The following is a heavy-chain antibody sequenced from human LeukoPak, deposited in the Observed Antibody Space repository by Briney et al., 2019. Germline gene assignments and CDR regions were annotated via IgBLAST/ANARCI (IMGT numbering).Heavy chain of an antibody. CDR2: ISTYNGNT. Sequence: GASVKVSCKASGCTFTTYGLTWVRQAPGQGLEWMGWISTYNGNTNYAQKLQDRVTMTADTSTTTAYLELRSLTSDDTAVYYCARVPGIVVAGFPGRFDPWGQGTLVTVSS. J-gene: IGHJ5*02. D-gene: IGHD6-19*01. V-gene: IGHV1-18*01. CDR3: ARVPGIVVAGFPGRFDP. CDR1: GCTFTTYG.